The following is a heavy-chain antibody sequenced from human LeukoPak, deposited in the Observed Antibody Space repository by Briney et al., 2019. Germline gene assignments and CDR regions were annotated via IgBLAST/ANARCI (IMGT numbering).Heavy chain of an antibody. CDR3: AKEVVVVITTPTEAGFDY. Sequence: GGSLRLSCAASGFTFSSYGMHWVRQAPGKGLEWVAFIRYDGSKSFYADSLKGRFTISRDNSKNTLYLQMNSLRAEDTAVYYCAKEVVVVITTPTEAGFDYWGQGTLVTVSS. V-gene: IGHV3-30*02. J-gene: IGHJ4*02. CDR1: GFTFSSYG. CDR2: IRYDGSKS. D-gene: IGHD3-22*01.